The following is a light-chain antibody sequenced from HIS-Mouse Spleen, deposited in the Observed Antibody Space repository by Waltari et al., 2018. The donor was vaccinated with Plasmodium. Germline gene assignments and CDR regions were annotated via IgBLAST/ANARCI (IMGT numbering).Light chain of an antibody. V-gene: IGLV3-1*01. Sequence: SYELTQPPSVSVSPGQTASITCSGDKLGDKYACWYQQKPGQSPVLVIYQESKRPSGIPERFACSSSGNTATLTISGTQAMDEADYYCQASDSSTAVFGGGTKLTVL. J-gene: IGLJ3*02. CDR1: KLGDKY. CDR2: QES. CDR3: QASDSSTAV.